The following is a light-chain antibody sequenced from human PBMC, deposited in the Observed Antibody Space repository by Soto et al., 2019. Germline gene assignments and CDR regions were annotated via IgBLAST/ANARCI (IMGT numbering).Light chain of an antibody. CDR1: QSVGAN. CDR3: QQYNKWPPVT. Sequence: EIVMTQSPATLSLSPGERVTLSCRASQSVGANLAWYQQNSGQAPRLLIYGASTRATGIPGRFSGSGSGTEFTLTISSLQSEDFAIYYCQQYNKWPPVTFGQGTRLE. V-gene: IGKV3-15*01. CDR2: GAS. J-gene: IGKJ5*01.